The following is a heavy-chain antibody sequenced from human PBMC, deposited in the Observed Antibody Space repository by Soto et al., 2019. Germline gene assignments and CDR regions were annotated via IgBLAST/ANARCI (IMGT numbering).Heavy chain of an antibody. CDR1: GGSISSGGYY. J-gene: IGHJ5*02. CDR3: ARAPPPHIVVVTATKDWFDP. Sequence: QVQLQESGPGLVKPSQTLSLTCTVSGGSISSGGYYWSWIRQHPGKGLEWIGYIYYSGSTYYNPSLKSRVTISVDTSKNQFSLKLSSVTAADTAVYYCARAPPPHIVVVTATKDWFDPWGQGTLVTVSS. CDR2: IYYSGST. V-gene: IGHV4-31*03. D-gene: IGHD2-21*02.